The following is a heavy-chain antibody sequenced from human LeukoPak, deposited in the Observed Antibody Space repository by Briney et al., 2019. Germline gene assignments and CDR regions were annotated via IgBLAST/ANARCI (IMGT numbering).Heavy chain of an antibody. Sequence: GGSLRLSCAASGFFFPNCAMSWVRQAPGKGLEWVAGFSGSGGNTFYADSVTGRFTISRDISDKILYLAMNTLRAEDTAIYYCAKAANPLVSANYFDYWGQGILVTVSS. D-gene: IGHD6-13*01. J-gene: IGHJ4*02. CDR2: FSGSGGNT. CDR3: AKAANPLVSANYFDY. V-gene: IGHV3-23*01. CDR1: GFFFPNCA.